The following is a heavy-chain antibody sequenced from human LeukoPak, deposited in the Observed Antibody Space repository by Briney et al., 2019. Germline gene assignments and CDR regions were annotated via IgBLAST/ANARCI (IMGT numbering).Heavy chain of an antibody. CDR3: ARLGEYYYDSSGYSPPDY. CDR2: IYSGGST. CDR1: GFTVSSNY. D-gene: IGHD3-22*01. Sequence: GGSLRLSCAASGFTVSSNYMSWVRQAPGKGPEWVSVIYSGGSTYYADSVKGRFTISRDNSKNTLYLQMNSLRAEDTAVYYCARLGEYYYDSSGYSPPDYWGQGTLVTVSS. V-gene: IGHV3-66*01. J-gene: IGHJ4*02.